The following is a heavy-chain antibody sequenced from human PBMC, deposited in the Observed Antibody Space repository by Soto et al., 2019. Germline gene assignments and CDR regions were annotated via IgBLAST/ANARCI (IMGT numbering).Heavy chain of an antibody. V-gene: IGHV2-5*02. CDR1: GFSLGTSEVG. Sequence: QITLKESGPTLVKPTQTLALTCTFSGFSLGTSEVGVGWNRQPPGKALEWLALIYWDDDKRYSPSLKSRLTITKDTSKNQVALTMTNMDPVDTATYYCAHRRRSLWFDPWGQGTLVTVSS. J-gene: IGHJ5*02. CDR2: IYWDDDK. D-gene: IGHD4-17*01. CDR3: AHRRRSLWFDP.